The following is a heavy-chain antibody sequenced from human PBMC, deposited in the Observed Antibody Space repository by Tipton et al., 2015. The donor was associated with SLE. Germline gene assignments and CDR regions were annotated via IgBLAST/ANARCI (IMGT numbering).Heavy chain of an antibody. J-gene: IGHJ4*02. CDR1: GGSVSSGSYY. CDR3: ASGDFSFDY. V-gene: IGHV4-61*01. CDR2: IYSSGST. Sequence: TLSLTCTVSGGSVSSGSYYWSWFRQPPGKGLEWIGYIYSSGSTKYNPSLKSRVTISVDTSKNQFSLKLSSVTAADTAVYYCASGDFSFDYWGQGTLVTVSS. D-gene: IGHD7-27*01.